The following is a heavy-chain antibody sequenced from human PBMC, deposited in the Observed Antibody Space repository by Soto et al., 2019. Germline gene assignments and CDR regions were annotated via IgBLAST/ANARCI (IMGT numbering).Heavy chain of an antibody. Sequence: PGGSLRLSCAASGFTFSGSAMHWVRQASGKGQEWVGRIRGKANSYATAYAASVKGRFTISRDDSKNTAYLQMNSLKTEDTAVYYCTRHRSEIYDFWSGNYYYYYGMDVWGQGTKVTVSS. D-gene: IGHD3-3*01. CDR2: IRGKANSYAT. J-gene: IGHJ6*02. CDR1: GFTFSGSA. CDR3: TRHRSEIYDFWSGNYYYYYGMDV. V-gene: IGHV3-73*01.